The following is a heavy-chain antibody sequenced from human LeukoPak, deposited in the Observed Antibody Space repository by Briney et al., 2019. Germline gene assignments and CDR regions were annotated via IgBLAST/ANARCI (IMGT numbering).Heavy chain of an antibody. CDR3: ARVKRGIAAAGTDNWFDP. CDR2: INPSGGST. V-gene: IGHV1-46*01. CDR1: GYTFTSYY. D-gene: IGHD6-13*01. Sequence: ASVKVSCKASGYTFTSYYMHWVRQAPGQGLEWMGIINPSGGSTSYAQKFQGRVTMTRDMSTGTVYMELSSLRSEDTAVYYCARVKRGIAAAGTDNWFDPWGQGTLVTVSS. J-gene: IGHJ5*02.